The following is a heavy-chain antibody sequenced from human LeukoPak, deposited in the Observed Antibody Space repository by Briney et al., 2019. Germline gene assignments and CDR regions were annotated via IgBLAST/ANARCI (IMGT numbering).Heavy chain of an antibody. CDR1: GGSISSYY. Sequence: SETLSLTCTVSGGSISSYYWSWIRQPPGKGLEWIGYIYYSGSTNYNPSLKSRVTISVDTSKNQFSLKLSSVTAADTAVYYCARHQSMVRGIPKRWFDPWGQGTLVTVSS. CDR3: ARHQSMVRGIPKRWFDP. CDR2: IYYSGST. V-gene: IGHV4-59*08. D-gene: IGHD3-10*01. J-gene: IGHJ5*02.